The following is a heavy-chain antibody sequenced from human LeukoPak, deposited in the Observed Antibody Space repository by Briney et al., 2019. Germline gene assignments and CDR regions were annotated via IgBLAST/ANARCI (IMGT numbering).Heavy chain of an antibody. D-gene: IGHD6-13*01. Sequence: SETLSLTCTISGGSISSGSYYWSWIRQPAGKGLEWIGRIYTSGPTTYNPSLNSRVTISVDTSKNQFSLKLSSVTAADTAVYYCARSAMSRQQLVRLYYYYGMDVWGQGTTVTVSS. J-gene: IGHJ6*02. V-gene: IGHV4-61*02. CDR1: GGSISSGSYY. CDR2: IYTSGPT. CDR3: ARSAMSRQQLVRLYYYYGMDV.